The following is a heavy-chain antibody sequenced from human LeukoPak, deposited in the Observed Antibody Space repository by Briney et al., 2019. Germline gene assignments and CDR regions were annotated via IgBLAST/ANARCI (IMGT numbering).Heavy chain of an antibody. J-gene: IGHJ6*03. CDR3: ARALYNSSTRDYCYYYYMDV. Sequence: ASVKVSCKASGYTFTSYGISWVRQAPGQGLEWMGWISAYNGNTNYAQKLQGRVTMTTDTSTSTAYMELRSLRSEDTAVYYCARALYNSSTRDYCYYYYMDVWGKGTTVTVSS. V-gene: IGHV1-18*01. CDR2: ISAYNGNT. D-gene: IGHD6-6*01. CDR1: GYTFTSYG.